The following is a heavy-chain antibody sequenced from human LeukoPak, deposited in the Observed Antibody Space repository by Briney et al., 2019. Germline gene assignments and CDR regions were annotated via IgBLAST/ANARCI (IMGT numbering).Heavy chain of an antibody. Sequence: SVKLSCTASGGTFSSYAISWVRQAPGQGLEWMGGIIPIFGTANYAQKFQGSVTITTDDSTSTAYMELSSLRSEDTAVHYCASSILGAYYFDYWVQGTLVTVSS. CDR3: ASSILGAYYFDY. V-gene: IGHV1-69*05. CDR2: IIPIFGTA. CDR1: GGTFSSYA. J-gene: IGHJ4*02.